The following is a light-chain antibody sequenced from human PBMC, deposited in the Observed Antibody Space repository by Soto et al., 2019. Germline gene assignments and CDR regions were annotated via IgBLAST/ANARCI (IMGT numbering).Light chain of an antibody. J-gene: IGKJ4*01. V-gene: IGKV3-11*01. CDR2: DAS. CDR1: QSVRSY. CDR3: QQPSNWPLT. Sequence: EIVLTQSPATLSLSPGERATLSCRASQSVRSYLAWYQQKIGQAPRLLIYDASNRAAGIPAGFSGSGSGTDFALTISSLEPEDFAVYYCQQPSNWPLTFGGGTKVQSK.